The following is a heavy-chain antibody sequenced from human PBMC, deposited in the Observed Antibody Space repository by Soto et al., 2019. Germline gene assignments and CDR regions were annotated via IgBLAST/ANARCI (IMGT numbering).Heavy chain of an antibody. CDR3: ARDAFNAFDI. Sequence: LRLSCAASGFTFSSYSMNWVRQAPGKGLEWVSSISSSSSYIYYADSVKGRFTLSRDNAKNSLYLQMNSLRAEDTAVYYCARDAFNAFDIWGQGTMVTVSS. CDR2: ISSSSSYI. CDR1: GFTFSSYS. V-gene: IGHV3-21*01. J-gene: IGHJ3*02.